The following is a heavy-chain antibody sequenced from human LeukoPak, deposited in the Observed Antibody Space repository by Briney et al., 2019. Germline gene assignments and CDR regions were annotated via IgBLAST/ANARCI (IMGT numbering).Heavy chain of an antibody. CDR1: GYTFIGYY. CDR3: ARFRVPAALSEAFDI. V-gene: IGHV1-2*02. Sequence: ASVKVSCKASGYTFIGYYIHWVRQAPGQGLEWMGWINPNSGGTNFAQKSQGRVSMTRDTSISTAYMELSRLRSDDTAVYYCARFRVPAALSEAFDIWGQGTMVTVSS. D-gene: IGHD2-2*01. CDR2: INPNSGGT. J-gene: IGHJ3*02.